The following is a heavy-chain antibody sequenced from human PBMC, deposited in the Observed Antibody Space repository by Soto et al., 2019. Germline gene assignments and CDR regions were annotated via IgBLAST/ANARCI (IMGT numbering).Heavy chain of an antibody. J-gene: IGHJ5*02. D-gene: IGHD3-3*01. CDR3: ARGGLTSCGVVMKDWFDP. CDR2: IHHSGST. Sequence: SETLSLTFAVYAGSFSGYYWSWIRQPPGKGLEWIGEIHHSGSTNYHPSLKSRVTIAVDTSKNQFSLKMSSVTAAETAVYYCARGGLTSCGVVMKDWFDPWGQGTPVTVS. CDR1: AGSFSGYY. V-gene: IGHV4-34*01.